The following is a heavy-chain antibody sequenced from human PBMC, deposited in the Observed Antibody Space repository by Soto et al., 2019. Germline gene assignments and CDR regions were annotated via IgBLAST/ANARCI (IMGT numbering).Heavy chain of an antibody. CDR2: IYWDDDK. Sequence: QITLKESGPTLVKPTQTLTLTCTFSGFSLSTSGVGVGWIRQPPGKALEWLALIYWDDDKRYSPSLKSRLTITRDTDKNQVVLTMNNMDPVDTATFYCAHSRGDDYVWGSYRSSDAFDIWGQGTMVTVSS. J-gene: IGHJ3*02. CDR1: GFSLSTSGVG. D-gene: IGHD3-16*02. CDR3: AHSRGDDYVWGSYRSSDAFDI. V-gene: IGHV2-5*02.